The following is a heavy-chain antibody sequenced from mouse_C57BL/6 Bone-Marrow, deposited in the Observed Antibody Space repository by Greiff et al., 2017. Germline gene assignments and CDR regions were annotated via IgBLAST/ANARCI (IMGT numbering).Heavy chain of an antibody. CDR3: TSEGSNYAFAY. J-gene: IGHJ3*01. Sequence: VQLQQSGTVLARPGASVKMSCKTSGYTFTSYWMHWVKQRPGQGLEWIGAIYPGHSDTSYNQKFKGKAQLTAVPSASTAYMELSILTNEDTAVYYCTSEGSNYAFAYGVQGTLVTVSA. CDR1: GYTFTSYW. D-gene: IGHD2-5*01. CDR2: IYPGHSDT. V-gene: IGHV1-5*01.